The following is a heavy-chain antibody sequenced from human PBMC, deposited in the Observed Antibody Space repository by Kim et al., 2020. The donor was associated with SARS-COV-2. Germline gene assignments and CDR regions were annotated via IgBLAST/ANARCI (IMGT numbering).Heavy chain of an antibody. D-gene: IGHD6-13*01. Sequence: GGSLRLSCAASGFTFSSYWMSWVRQAPGKGLEWVANIKQDGSEKYYADSVKGRFTISRDNAKNSLYLQMNSLRAEDTAVYYCARDQCGYGSSRYYYWGQGTLVTVSS. CDR1: GFTFSSYW. CDR2: IKQDGSEK. J-gene: IGHJ4*02. CDR3: ARDQCGYGSSRYYY. V-gene: IGHV3-7*01.